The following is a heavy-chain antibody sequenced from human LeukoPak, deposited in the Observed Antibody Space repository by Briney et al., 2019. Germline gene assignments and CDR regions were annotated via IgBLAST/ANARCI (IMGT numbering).Heavy chain of an antibody. CDR1: GGSISSYY. CDR3: ARGYGFFAYYGMDV. J-gene: IGHJ6*02. CDR2: IYYSGST. Sequence: SETLSLTCTISGGSISSYYWSWIRQPPGKGLEWIGYIYYSGSTNYNPSLKSRVTISVDTSKNQFSLKLSSVTAADRAVYYCARGYGFFAYYGMDVWGQGTTVTVSS. V-gene: IGHV4-59*01. D-gene: IGHD5-18*01.